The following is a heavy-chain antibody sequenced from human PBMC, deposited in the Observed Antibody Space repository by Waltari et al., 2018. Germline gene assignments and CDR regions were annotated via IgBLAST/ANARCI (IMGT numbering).Heavy chain of an antibody. J-gene: IGHJ6*03. CDR2: IYYSGST. V-gene: IGHV4-39*07. Sequence: QLQLQESGPGLVKPSETLSLTCTVSGGSISSRSYYWGWIRQPPGKGLELIGSIYYSGSTYYNPSLKSRVTISVDTSKNQFSLKLSSVTAADTAVYYCARAVPHDGWLQFPYYMDVWGKGTTVTVSS. CDR1: GGSISSRSYY. CDR3: ARAVPHDGWLQFPYYMDV. D-gene: IGHD5-12*01.